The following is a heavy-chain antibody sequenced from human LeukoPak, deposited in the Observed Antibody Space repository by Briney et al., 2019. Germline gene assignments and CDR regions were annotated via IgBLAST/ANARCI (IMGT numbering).Heavy chain of an antibody. V-gene: IGHV3-7*05. CDR1: GFSFSISW. CDR2: IKGDGGEK. J-gene: IGHJ3*01. Sequence: GGSLRLSCVASGFSFSISWMNWVRQAPGKGPEWVAYIKGDGGEKSYVDSVKGRFTISRDNAKNSLYLEMDSLRVEDTALYYCARGGVSRAAFDAWGLGTMVTVSS. CDR3: ARGGVSRAAFDA.